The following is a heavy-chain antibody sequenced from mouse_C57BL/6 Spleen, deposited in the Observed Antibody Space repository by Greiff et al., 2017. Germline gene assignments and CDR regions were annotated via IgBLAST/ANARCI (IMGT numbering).Heavy chain of an antibody. D-gene: IGHD1-1*01. Sequence: EVQLQQSGTVLARPGASVKMSCKTSGYTFTSYWMHWVKQRPGQGLEWIGAIYPGNSDTSYNQKFKGKAKLTAVTSASTAYMELSSLTNEDSAVYYCTRYAYGSSYYFDYWGQGTTLTVSS. CDR3: TRYAYGSSYYFDY. CDR1: GYTFTSYW. V-gene: IGHV1-5*01. J-gene: IGHJ2*01. CDR2: IYPGNSDT.